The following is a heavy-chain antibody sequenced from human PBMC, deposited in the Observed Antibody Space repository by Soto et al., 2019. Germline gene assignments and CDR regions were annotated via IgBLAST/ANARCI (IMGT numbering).Heavy chain of an antibody. V-gene: IGHV4-59*08. J-gene: IGHJ2*01. CDR1: GGSISSYY. Sequence: SETLSLTCTVSGGSISSYYWSWIRQPPGKGLEWIGYIYYSGSTDYNPSLKSRVTISVDTSKNQFSLKLSSVTAADTAVYYCARTLADHWYFDLWGRGTLVTVSS. CDR3: ARTLADHWYFDL. CDR2: IYYSGST.